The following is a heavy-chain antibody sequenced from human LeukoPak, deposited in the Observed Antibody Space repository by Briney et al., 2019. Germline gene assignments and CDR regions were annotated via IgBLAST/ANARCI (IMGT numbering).Heavy chain of an antibody. CDR2: IDNDGTNT. V-gene: IGHV3-74*01. CDR3: VRDRPHNCSDP. D-gene: IGHD6-6*01. Sequence: QPGGSLRLSCAASEFTFSAHWMHWVRHVPGKGLVYIAYIDNDGTNTNYADSVKGRFTISRDNAKNTLYLQMNSLRVEDTAVYYCVRDRPHNCSDPWGQGTLVTVSS. CDR1: EFTFSAHW. J-gene: IGHJ5*02.